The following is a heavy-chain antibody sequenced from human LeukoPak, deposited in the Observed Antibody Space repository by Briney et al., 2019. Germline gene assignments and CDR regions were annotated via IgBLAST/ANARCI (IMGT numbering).Heavy chain of an antibody. CDR2: IYHSGST. CDR1: GGSISSGGYS. Sequence: PSETLSLTCAVSGGSISSGGYSWRSIRQPPGKGLEWIGYIYHSGSTYYNPSLKSRVTISVDRSKNQFSLKLSSVTAADTAVYYCARGVSGYDYYYYYGMDVWGQGTTVTVSS. D-gene: IGHD5-12*01. J-gene: IGHJ6*02. V-gene: IGHV4-30-2*01. CDR3: ARGVSGYDYYYYYGMDV.